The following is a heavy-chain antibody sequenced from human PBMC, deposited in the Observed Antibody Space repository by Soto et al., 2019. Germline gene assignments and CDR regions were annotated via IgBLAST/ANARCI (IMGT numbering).Heavy chain of an antibody. J-gene: IGHJ6*02. CDR3: AFEQDSSSWRGKYYYYYGMDV. Sequence: QVQLVQSGAEVKKPGSSVKVSCKASGGTFSSYTISWVRQAPGQGLEWMGRIIPILGIANYAQKFQGRVTNTADKSTSTAYMELSRLRSEDTAVYYCAFEQDSSSWRGKYYYYYGMDVWGQGTTVTVSS. CDR1: GGTFSSYT. CDR2: IIPILGIA. D-gene: IGHD6-13*01. V-gene: IGHV1-69*02.